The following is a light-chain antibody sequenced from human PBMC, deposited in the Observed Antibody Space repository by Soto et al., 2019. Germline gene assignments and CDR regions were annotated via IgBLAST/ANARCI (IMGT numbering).Light chain of an antibody. CDR2: GAS. Sequence: EIVLTQSPGTLSLSPGERATLSCRASQSVKKNYLAWYQQKPGQSPRLLIYGASNRATGIPDRFSGSGSGTDFTLTISRLEPEDFAVYYCQQYVSSSTFGQGTKVVIK. J-gene: IGKJ1*01. CDR3: QQYVSSST. CDR1: QSVKKNY. V-gene: IGKV3-20*01.